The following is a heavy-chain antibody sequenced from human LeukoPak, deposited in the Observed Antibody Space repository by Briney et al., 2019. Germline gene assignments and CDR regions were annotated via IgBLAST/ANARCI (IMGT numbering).Heavy chain of an antibody. V-gene: IGHV6-1*01. CDR3: ARSTSPLGAFDI. CDR2: TYYRSKWYN. J-gene: IGHJ3*02. CDR1: GDXVSSNSAA. Sequence: SQTLTLTCAISGDXVSSNSAAWNWIRQSPSRGLQWLGRTYYRSKWYNDYAVAVKSRMTINPDTSKNQISLQLNSVTPEDTAMYYCARSTSPLGAFDIWGQGTMVTVSS. D-gene: IGHD5/OR15-5a*01.